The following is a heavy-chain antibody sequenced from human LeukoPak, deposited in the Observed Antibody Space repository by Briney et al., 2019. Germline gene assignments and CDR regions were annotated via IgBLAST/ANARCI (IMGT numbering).Heavy chain of an antibody. Sequence: GGSLRLSCAASGFTFSSYSMNWVRQAPGKRLEWVSYISSSSSTIYYADSVKGRFTISRDNAKNSLYLQMNSLRAEDTAVYYCARAKYSGSYFVFDYWGQGTLVTVSS. CDR3: ARAKYSGSYFVFDY. V-gene: IGHV3-48*04. CDR1: GFTFSSYS. J-gene: IGHJ4*02. CDR2: ISSSSSTI. D-gene: IGHD1-26*01.